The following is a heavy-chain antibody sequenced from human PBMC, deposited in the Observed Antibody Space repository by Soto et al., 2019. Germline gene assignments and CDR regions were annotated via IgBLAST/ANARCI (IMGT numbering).Heavy chain of an antibody. V-gene: IGHV1-18*01. D-gene: IGHD3-22*01. J-gene: IGHJ5*02. Sequence: QVQLVQSGAEVKKPGASVKVSCKASGYTFTNYGISWVRQAPGQGLEWMGWIRPYNGNTNYAQKLQGRVTMTTDTSSSTAYMELRGLRSNDTAVYYCARLIGDWFDPWGQGTLVTVSS. CDR2: IRPYNGNT. CDR3: ARLIGDWFDP. CDR1: GYTFTNYG.